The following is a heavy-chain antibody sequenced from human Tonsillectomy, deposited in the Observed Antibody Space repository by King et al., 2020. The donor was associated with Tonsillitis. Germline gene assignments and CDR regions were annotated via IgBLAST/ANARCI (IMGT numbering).Heavy chain of an antibody. J-gene: IGHJ3*02. CDR2: IYYRGGT. D-gene: IGHD2-21*02. V-gene: IGHV4-39*01. CDR1: GGSISSGSYY. CDR3: ARHHRGEVTPLGLVDI. Sequence: LQLQESGPGLVKPSETLSLTCTVSGGSISSGSYYWGWIRQPPGKGLEWLGSIYYRGGTYYNPSLKSRVTMSVDTSMNQFSLELTSVTAADTAVYYCARHHRGEVTPLGLVDIWGQGTVVPVAS.